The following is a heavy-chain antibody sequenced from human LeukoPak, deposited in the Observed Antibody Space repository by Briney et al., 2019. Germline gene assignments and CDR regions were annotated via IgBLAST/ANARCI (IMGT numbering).Heavy chain of an antibody. Sequence: SETLSLTCTVSGGSISSYYWSWIRQPAGKGLEWIGRIYTSGSTNYNPSLKSRVTMSVDTSKNQLSLKLSSVTAADTAVYYCARTGTYSSSWYAFDYWGQGTLVTVSS. CDR2: IYTSGST. CDR3: ARTGTYSSSWYAFDY. V-gene: IGHV4-4*07. CDR1: GGSISSYY. J-gene: IGHJ4*02. D-gene: IGHD6-13*01.